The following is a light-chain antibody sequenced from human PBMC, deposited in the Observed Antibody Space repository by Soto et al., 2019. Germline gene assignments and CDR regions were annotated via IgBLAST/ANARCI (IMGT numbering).Light chain of an antibody. J-gene: IGKJ2*01. CDR2: GAS. CDR3: QQYHNWYT. Sequence: EIVMTQSPATLSVSPGERATLFCRASQTVSSNLAWYQQRPGQAPRLLIYGASARATGIPARFSGSGSGTEFTLTSNSLQSEDFAVYYCQQYHNWYTFGQGTKLEIK. V-gene: IGKV3-15*01. CDR1: QTVSSN.